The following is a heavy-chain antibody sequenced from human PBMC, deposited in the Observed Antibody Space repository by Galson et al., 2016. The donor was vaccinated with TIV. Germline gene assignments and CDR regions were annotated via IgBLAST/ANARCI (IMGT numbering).Heavy chain of an antibody. V-gene: IGHV6-1*01. D-gene: IGHD3-16*01. CDR3: ARATPSVFGIIMTLDS. CDR1: GDSVSSNSAA. J-gene: IGHJ4*02. CDR2: TFYRSKWYN. Sequence: CAISGDSVSSNSAAWNWLRQSPSRGLGWLGRTFYRSKWYNDYAPSVKNRITINPDTSKNQFSLQLNSVTPEDTAVYYCARATPSVFGIIMTLDSWRQGTLVTVSS.